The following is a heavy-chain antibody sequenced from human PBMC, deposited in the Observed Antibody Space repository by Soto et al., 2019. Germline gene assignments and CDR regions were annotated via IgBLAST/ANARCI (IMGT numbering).Heavy chain of an antibody. V-gene: IGHV3-53*01. CDR2: IYSGGST. Sequence: GGSLRLSCAASGFTVSSNYMSWVRQAPGKGLEWVSVIYSGGSTYYADSVKGRFTISRDNSKNTLYLQMNSLRAEDTAAYYCARESYCTNGVCDDAFDIWGQGTMVTVSS. J-gene: IGHJ3*02. D-gene: IGHD2-8*01. CDR1: GFTVSSNY. CDR3: ARESYCTNGVCDDAFDI.